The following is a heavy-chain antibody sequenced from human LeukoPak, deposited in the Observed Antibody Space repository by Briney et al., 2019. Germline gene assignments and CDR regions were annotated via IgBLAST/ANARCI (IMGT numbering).Heavy chain of an antibody. V-gene: IGHV1-69*06. J-gene: IGHJ5*02. D-gene: IGHD3-9*01. Sequence: GASVKVSCKASGGTFSIYAISWVRHAPGQGLEWMGGIIPIFGTANYAQKFQGRVTVTADKSTSTAYMELSSLRSEDTAVYYCARALKYYDILTGSNWFDPWGQGTLVTVSS. CDR1: GGTFSIYA. CDR3: ARALKYYDILTGSNWFDP. CDR2: IIPIFGTA.